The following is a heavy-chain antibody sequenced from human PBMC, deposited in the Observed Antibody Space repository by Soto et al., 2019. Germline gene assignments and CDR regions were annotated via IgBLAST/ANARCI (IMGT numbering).Heavy chain of an antibody. CDR3: AKTDPPVIVESLPDY. J-gene: IGHJ4*02. CDR1: GFTFSSYG. D-gene: IGHD3-22*01. CDR2: ISYDGSNK. V-gene: IGHV3-30*18. Sequence: QVQLVESGGGVVQPGRSLRLSCAASGFTFSSYGMHWVRQAPGKGLEWVAVISYDGSNKYYADSVKGRFTISRDNSKNTLYLQMNSLRAEDTAVYYCAKTDPPVIVESLPDYWGQGTLVTVSS.